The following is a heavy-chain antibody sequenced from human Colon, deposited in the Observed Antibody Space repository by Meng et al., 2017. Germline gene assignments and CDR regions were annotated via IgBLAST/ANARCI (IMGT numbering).Heavy chain of an antibody. D-gene: IGHD1-26*01. Sequence: QVQLVQSGAEVKKPGASVRVSCETSGYTFSNYEVNWVRQASGHGLEWMGWMNPDSGKTGYAHKFQGRVTLTRDTSTGTAYMELTSLTPDDPAVYYCARGGAPPYYFDYWGQGTLVTVSS. V-gene: IGHV1-8*02. CDR2: MNPDSGKT. CDR3: ARGGAPPYYFDY. J-gene: IGHJ4*02. CDR1: GYTFSNYE.